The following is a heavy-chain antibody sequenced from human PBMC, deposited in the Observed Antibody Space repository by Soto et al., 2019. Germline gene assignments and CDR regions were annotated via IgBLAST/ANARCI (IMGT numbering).Heavy chain of an antibody. CDR1: GGTFSSYA. CDR2: IIPIFGTA. D-gene: IGHD4-17*01. Sequence: GASVKVSCKASGGTFSSYAISWVRQAPGQGLEWMGGIIPIFGTANYAQKFQGRVTITADESTSTAYMELSSLRSEDTAVYYCARAPNMGDYEQPGSAFDIWGQGTMVTVSS. CDR3: ARAPNMGDYEQPGSAFDI. J-gene: IGHJ3*02. V-gene: IGHV1-69*13.